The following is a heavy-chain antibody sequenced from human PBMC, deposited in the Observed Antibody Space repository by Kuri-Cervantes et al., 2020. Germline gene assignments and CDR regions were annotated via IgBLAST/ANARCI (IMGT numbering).Heavy chain of an antibody. Sequence: ASVKVSCKASGYTFTSYDINWVRQATGQGLEWMGWMNPNSGNTGYAQKFQGRVTMTRNTSISTAYMELSSLRSEDTAVYYCARDRHSSSWYAYIPFDYWGQGTLVTVSS. CDR2: MNPNSGNT. CDR3: ARDRHSSSWYAYIPFDY. D-gene: IGHD6-13*01. V-gene: IGHV1-8*01. CDR1: GYTFTSYD. J-gene: IGHJ4*02.